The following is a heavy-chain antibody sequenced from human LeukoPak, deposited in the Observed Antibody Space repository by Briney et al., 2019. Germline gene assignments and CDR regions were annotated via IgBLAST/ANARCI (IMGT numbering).Heavy chain of an antibody. J-gene: IGHJ6*03. CDR1: GFTFDDSA. CDR2: IYSGGST. CDR3: ARVGDYYYMDV. V-gene: IGHV3-66*01. Sequence: PGGSLRLSCAASGFTFDDSAMHWVRQPPGKGLEWVSVIYSGGSTYYADSVKGRFTISRDNSKNTLYLQMNSLRAEDTAVYYCARVGDYYYMDVWGKGTTVTISS.